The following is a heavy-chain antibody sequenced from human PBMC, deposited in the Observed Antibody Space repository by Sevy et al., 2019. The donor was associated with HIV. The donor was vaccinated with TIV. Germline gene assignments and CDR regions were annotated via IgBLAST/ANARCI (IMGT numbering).Heavy chain of an antibody. V-gene: IGHV3-30*04. Sequence: GGSLRLSCAASGFTFSSYAMHWVRQAPGKGLEWVAVISYDGSNKYYADSVKGRFTISRDNSKNTLYLQMNSLRAEDTAVYYCARESWHYDGSGSQGAFDIWGQGTMVTVSS. CDR2: ISYDGSNK. J-gene: IGHJ3*02. CDR1: GFTFSSYA. D-gene: IGHD3-10*01. CDR3: ARESWHYDGSGSQGAFDI.